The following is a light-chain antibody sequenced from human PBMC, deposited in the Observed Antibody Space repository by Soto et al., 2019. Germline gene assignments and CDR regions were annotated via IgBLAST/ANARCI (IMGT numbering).Light chain of an antibody. Sequence: DIQMTQSPSSLSASVGDRVTITCRASQSISSYLNWYQQKPGKAPKLLIYAASSLQSGVPSRFSGSGSGTDFILTISSLQPEDFATYYCQQSYSTLPWTFGQGTKVEIK. CDR2: AAS. J-gene: IGKJ1*01. CDR3: QQSYSTLPWT. CDR1: QSISSY. V-gene: IGKV1-39*01.